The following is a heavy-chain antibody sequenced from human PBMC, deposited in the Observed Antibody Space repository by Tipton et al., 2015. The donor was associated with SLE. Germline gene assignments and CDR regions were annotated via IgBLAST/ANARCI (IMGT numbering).Heavy chain of an antibody. D-gene: IGHD6-6*01. CDR3: AREGRGSSGFHY. Sequence: LRLSCTVSGGSISSYYWSWIRQPPGKGLEWIGYIYYSGSTNYNPSLKSRVTISVDTSKNQFSLKLRSVTAADTAVYYCAREGRGSSGFHYWGQGTLVTVSS. V-gene: IGHV4-59*01. CDR1: GGSISSYY. J-gene: IGHJ4*02. CDR2: IYYSGST.